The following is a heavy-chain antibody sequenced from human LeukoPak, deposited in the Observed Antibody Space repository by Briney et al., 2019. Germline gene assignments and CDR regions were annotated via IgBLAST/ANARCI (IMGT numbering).Heavy chain of an antibody. Sequence: GGSLRLSCAASVFTFNGYWMSWVRQAPGKGLEWVANIKQDGSEKYYVDSVNGRFTISRDTAKNSLYLQMNSLRAEDTAVYYCARVVSSEWLRPATYFDYWGQGTLVTVSS. CDR1: VFTFNGYW. V-gene: IGHV3-7*01. D-gene: IGHD5-12*01. J-gene: IGHJ4*02. CDR3: ARVVSSEWLRPATYFDY. CDR2: IKQDGSEK.